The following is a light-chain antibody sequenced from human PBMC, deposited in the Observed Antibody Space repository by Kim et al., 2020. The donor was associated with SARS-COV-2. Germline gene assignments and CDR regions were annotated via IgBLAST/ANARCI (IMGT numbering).Light chain of an antibody. CDR3: QVWDSSTVI. J-gene: IGLJ2*01. V-gene: IGLV3-9*01. CDR2: RDT. CDR1: NIGSKN. Sequence: SVALGQTARITCGGNNIGSKNVHWYQQKPGQAPVLVNYRDTNRPSGIPERFSGSNSGNTATLTISRAQAGDVADYYCQVWDSSTVIFGRGTQLTVL.